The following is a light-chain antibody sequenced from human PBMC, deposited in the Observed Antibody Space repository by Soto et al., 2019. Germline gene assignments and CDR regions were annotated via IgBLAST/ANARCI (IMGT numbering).Light chain of an antibody. Sequence: EIVMTQSPGTLSVSPGERATLSCRASESVDRCLAWYQQKPGQAPRLLIYGASTRATGVPARFSGSGSGTEFALTISSLQSEDFAVYFCQQCSEWPLITFGQGTRLE. V-gene: IGKV3-15*01. CDR2: GAS. CDR3: QQCSEWPLIT. CDR1: ESVDRC. J-gene: IGKJ5*01.